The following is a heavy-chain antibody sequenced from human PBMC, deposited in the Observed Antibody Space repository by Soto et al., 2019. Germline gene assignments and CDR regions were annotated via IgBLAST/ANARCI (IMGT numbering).Heavy chain of an antibody. V-gene: IGHV5-51*01. J-gene: IGHJ6*02. CDR3: ARAAPIAAALYGMDV. CDR1: GCSFTSYW. Sequence: PGESLKISCKGSGCSFTSYWIGWVRQMPGKGLEWMGIIYPGDSDTRYSPSFQGQVTISADKSISTAYLQWSSLKASDTAMYYCARAAPIAAALYGMDVWGQGTTVTVSS. D-gene: IGHD6-13*01. CDR2: IYPGDSDT.